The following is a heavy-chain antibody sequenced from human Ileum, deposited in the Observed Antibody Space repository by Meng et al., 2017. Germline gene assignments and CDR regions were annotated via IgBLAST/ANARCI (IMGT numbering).Heavy chain of an antibody. D-gene: IGHD2-21*01. Sequence: SETLSLTCTVSGDSIRSGSYFWSWVRQPAGKGPEWIVRIYTSGSTNYDPSLRSRVTISLDTSNNHFSLKLSSVTAADTAVYYCARELPVRLGAYDIWGQGTMVTVSS. CDR2: IYTSGST. CDR1: GDSIRSGSYF. V-gene: IGHV4-61*02. CDR3: ARELPVRLGAYDI. J-gene: IGHJ3*02.